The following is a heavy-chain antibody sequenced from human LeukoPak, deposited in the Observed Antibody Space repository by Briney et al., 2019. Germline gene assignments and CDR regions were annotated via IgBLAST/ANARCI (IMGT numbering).Heavy chain of an antibody. V-gene: IGHV1-18*04. CDR1: GYTFTGYY. J-gene: IGHJ4*02. CDR2: ISAYNGNT. CDR3: ARDRCGGSCDFDY. Sequence: ASVKVSCKASGYTFTGYYMHWVRQAPGQGLEWMGWISAYNGNTNYAQKLQGRVTMTTDTSTSTAYMELRSLRSDDTAVYYCARDRCGGSCDFDYWGQGTLVTVSS. D-gene: IGHD2-15*01.